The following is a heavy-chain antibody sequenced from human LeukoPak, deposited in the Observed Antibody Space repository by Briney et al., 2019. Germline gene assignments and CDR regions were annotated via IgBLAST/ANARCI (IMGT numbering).Heavy chain of an antibody. V-gene: IGHV3-43D*03. Sequence: PGGSLRLSCAASGFTFNNYAMHWVRQAPGKGLEWVSLISWDGGSTYYADSVKGRFTISRDSSKNSLYLQMNSLRAEDTALYYCAKDIRIAVAGPLSGWGQGTLVTVSS. J-gene: IGHJ4*02. D-gene: IGHD6-19*01. CDR1: GFTFNNYA. CDR3: AKDIRIAVAGPLSG. CDR2: ISWDGGST.